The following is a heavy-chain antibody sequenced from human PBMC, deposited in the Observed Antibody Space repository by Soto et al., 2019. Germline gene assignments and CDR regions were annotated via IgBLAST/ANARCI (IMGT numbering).Heavy chain of an antibody. V-gene: IGHV4-59*01. CDR3: ARGGWYNDY. CDR2: IYYSGST. D-gene: IGHD6-19*01. CDR1: GGSMTNNY. J-gene: IGHJ4*02. Sequence: SETLSLTCTVSGGSMTNNYWSWIRQPPGKGLEWIGYIYYSGSTSYNPSLKSRVAMSVDTSKNQFSLKLSSVTAADTAVYFCARGGWYNDYWGQGTLVTVSS.